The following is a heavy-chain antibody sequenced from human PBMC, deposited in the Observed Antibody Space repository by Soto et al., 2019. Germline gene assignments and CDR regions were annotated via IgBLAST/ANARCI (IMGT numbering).Heavy chain of an antibody. V-gene: IGHV4-4*02. CDR3: ARARATTAAAAIFDC. CDR2: VYRTGST. D-gene: IGHD6-13*01. Sequence: QVQLQESGPGLVKPSGTLSLTCAVSGGSISTSNWWSWVRQPPGKGLEWIGEVYRTGSTNYNPSRERRLTISVDKSKNQFSLKLTSVTAADTAVYYCARARATTAAAAIFDCWGQGTLVTVSS. CDR1: GGSISTSNW. J-gene: IGHJ4*02.